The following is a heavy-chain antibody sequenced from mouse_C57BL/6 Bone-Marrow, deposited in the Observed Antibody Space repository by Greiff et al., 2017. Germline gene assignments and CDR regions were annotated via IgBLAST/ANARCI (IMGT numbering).Heavy chain of an antibody. CDR2: ISSGSSTI. V-gene: IGHV5-17*01. CDR3: ARRGHGSSLDY. D-gene: IGHD1-1*01. CDR1: GFTFSDYG. J-gene: IGHJ2*01. Sequence: EVQLKESGGGLVKPGGSLKLSCAASGFTFSDYGLHWVRQAPEKGLEWVAYISSGSSTIYYADTVKGRFTISRDNAKNTLFLQMTSLRSEDTAMDYCARRGHGSSLDYWGQGTTLTVSS.